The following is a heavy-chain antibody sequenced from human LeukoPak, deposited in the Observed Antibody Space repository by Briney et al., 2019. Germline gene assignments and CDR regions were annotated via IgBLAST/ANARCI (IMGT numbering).Heavy chain of an antibody. D-gene: IGHD3/OR15-3a*01. J-gene: IGHJ4*02. CDR1: GDSITNNNW. CDR2: IYHSGST. Sequence: SETLSLTCAVSGDSITNNNWWSWVRQPPGKGLEWIGEIYHSGSTKYNPSLKSRVSISVDKSRNQFSLKLSSLTAADTAVYYCARHFGTWGQGTLVTVSS. V-gene: IGHV4-4*02. CDR3: ARHFGT.